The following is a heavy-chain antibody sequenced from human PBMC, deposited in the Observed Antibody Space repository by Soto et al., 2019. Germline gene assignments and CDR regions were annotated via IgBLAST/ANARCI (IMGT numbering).Heavy chain of an antibody. CDR2: ISSSSSTI. CDR1: GYTFSSYS. J-gene: IGHJ4*02. D-gene: IGHD6-13*01. CDR3: ARSSSSWYFFDS. V-gene: IGHV3-48*01. Sequence: EVQLVESGGGLVQPGGFLRLSCAASGYTFSSYSMNWVRQAPGKGLEWVSYISSSSSTIYYADSVKGRFTISRHNAKNSLYLQMNSLRAEDTAVYYCARSSSSWYFFDSWGLGTLVTVSS.